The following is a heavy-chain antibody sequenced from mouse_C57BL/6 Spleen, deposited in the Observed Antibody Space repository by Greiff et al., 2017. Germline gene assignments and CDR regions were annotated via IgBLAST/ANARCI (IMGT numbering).Heavy chain of an antibody. CDR2: INPNNGGT. Sequence: VQLQQSGPELVKPGASVKMSCKASGYTFTDYNMHWVKQSHGKSLEWIGYINPNNGGTSYNQKFKGKATLTVNKSSSTAYMELRSLTSEDSAGYYCARWGEITTVVAPYAMDYWGQGTSVTVSS. CDR1: GYTFTDYN. J-gene: IGHJ4*01. V-gene: IGHV1-22*01. CDR3: ARWGEITTVVAPYAMDY. D-gene: IGHD1-1*01.